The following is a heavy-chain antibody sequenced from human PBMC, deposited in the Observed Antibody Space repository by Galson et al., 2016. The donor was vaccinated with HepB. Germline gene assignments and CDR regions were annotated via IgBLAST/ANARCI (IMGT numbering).Heavy chain of an antibody. CDR3: ARHIAYFDSYYFDH. V-gene: IGHV4-39*01. CDR2: IYFSGSP. D-gene: IGHD3-9*01. Sequence: SETLSLTCTVSGGSISSSTYYWGWIRQAPGKGLEWIATIYFSGSPYYNPSLRSRATISLDTFENQFSLNLESVTAADTAVYYCARHIAYFDSYYFDHRGQGRLVTVSS. J-gene: IGHJ4*01. CDR1: GGSISSSTYY.